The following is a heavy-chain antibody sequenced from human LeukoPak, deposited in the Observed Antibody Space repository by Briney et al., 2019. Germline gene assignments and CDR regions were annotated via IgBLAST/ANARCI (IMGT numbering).Heavy chain of an antibody. CDR3: ARDLNDIEDY. D-gene: IGHD3-9*01. J-gene: IGHJ4*02. Sequence: GGSLRLSCAASGFTFSSYSMNWVRQAPGKGLEWVSYISSSSSTIYYADSAKGRFTISRDNAKNSLYLQMNSLRAEDTAVYYCARDLNDIEDYWGQGTLVTVSS. CDR2: ISSSSSTI. CDR1: GFTFSSYS. V-gene: IGHV3-48*01.